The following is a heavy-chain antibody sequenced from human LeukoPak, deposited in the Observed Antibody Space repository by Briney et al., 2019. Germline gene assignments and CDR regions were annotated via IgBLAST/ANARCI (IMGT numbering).Heavy chain of an antibody. D-gene: IGHD3-16*01. J-gene: IGHJ4*02. CDR3: ARVNVSPRCHFDY. CDR2: ISTDGSSA. Sequence: GGSLRLSCAASGFTFNSYWMHWVRQAPGKGLVWVSRISTDGSSAMYADSVKGRFTISRDNAKNTLYLQMNSLRAEDTAVYYCARVNVSPRCHFDYWGQGTLVTVSS. V-gene: IGHV3-74*03. CDR1: GFTFNSYW.